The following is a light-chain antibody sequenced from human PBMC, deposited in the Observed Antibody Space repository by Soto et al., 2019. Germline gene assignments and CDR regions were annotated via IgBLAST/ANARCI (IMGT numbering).Light chain of an antibody. Sequence: QSVLTQPPSVSAAPGQTVTISCSGSTSDIGSNYVSWYQQLPGTAPKLLIYENHNRPAEIPDRFSGSKSGTSATLDIAGLQTGDEADYYCGSWDSSLSIGVFGGGTKLPS. CDR2: ENH. CDR3: GSWDSSLSIGV. CDR1: TSDIGSNY. J-gene: IGLJ2*01. V-gene: IGLV1-51*01.